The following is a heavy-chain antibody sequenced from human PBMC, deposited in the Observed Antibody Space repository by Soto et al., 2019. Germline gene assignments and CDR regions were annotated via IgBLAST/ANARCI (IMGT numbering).Heavy chain of an antibody. D-gene: IGHD6-13*01. Sequence: SQTLSLTCAISGDSVSSNSAAWNWIRQSPSRGLEWLGRTYYRSKWYNDYAVSVKIRITINPDTSKNQFSLQLNSVTPDDTAVYYCARAGHSSYYFDYWGQGTLVTVSS. CDR1: GDSVSSNSAA. J-gene: IGHJ4*02. CDR2: TYYRSKWYN. CDR3: ARAGHSSYYFDY. V-gene: IGHV6-1*01.